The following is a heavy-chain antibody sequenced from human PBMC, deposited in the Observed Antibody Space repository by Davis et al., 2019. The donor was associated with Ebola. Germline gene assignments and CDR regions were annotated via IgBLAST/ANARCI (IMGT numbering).Heavy chain of an antibody. J-gene: IGHJ6*02. CDR2: IRSEATSQ. D-gene: IGHD1-7*01. V-gene: IGHV3-30*02. CDR1: GFTFSRYG. CDR3: AKDISGTTYGMDV. Sequence: GESLKISCEASGFTFSRYGMHWVRQAPGKGLEWVAFIRSEATSQDYGKSVQGRFFISRDNAKNSLYLQMNSLRAEDTALYYCAKDISGTTYGMDVWGQGTTVTVSS.